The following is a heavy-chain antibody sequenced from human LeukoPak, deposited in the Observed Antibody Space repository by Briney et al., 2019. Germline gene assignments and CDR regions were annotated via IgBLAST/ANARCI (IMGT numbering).Heavy chain of an antibody. CDR1: GFSLSSFW. D-gene: IGHD2-2*01. CDR3: ARDRGYCGSTSCPHYYYGMDV. CDR2: IKQDESEK. J-gene: IGHJ6*02. V-gene: IGHV3-7*01. Sequence: GGSLRLSCVASGFSLSSFWMNWVRQAPGKGLEWVANIKQDESEKYYVDSVKGRFTISRDNAKNSLYLQMNSLRAEDTAVYYCARDRGYCGSTSCPHYYYGMDVWGQGTTVTVSS.